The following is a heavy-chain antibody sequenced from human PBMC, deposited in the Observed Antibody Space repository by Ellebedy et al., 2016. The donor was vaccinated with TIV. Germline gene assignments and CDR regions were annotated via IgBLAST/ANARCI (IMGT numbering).Heavy chain of an antibody. CDR3: AKSGHYYDSSGYYYFDY. CDR2: ITGTT. D-gene: IGHD3-22*01. CDR1: GFTFSSYA. J-gene: IGHJ4*02. V-gene: IGHV3-23*01. Sequence: GGSLRLSCAASGFTFSSYAMSWVRQAPGKGLEWASSITGTTYHANSVKGRFTISRDNSKNTLYLQMNSLRAEDTAVYYCAKSGHYYDSSGYYYFDYWGQGTLVTVSS.